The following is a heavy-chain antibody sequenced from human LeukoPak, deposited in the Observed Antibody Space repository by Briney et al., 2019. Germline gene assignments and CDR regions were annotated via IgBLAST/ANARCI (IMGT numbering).Heavy chain of an antibody. Sequence: PGGSLRLSCAASGFTFCGSAMHWVRQASGKGLEWIGRIRSKANSYATAYAASVEGRFTISRDDSKNTAYLQMNSLKTEDTAVYYCTTYYDSSGYSTFDYWGQGTLVTVSS. CDR2: IRSKANSYAT. V-gene: IGHV3-73*01. CDR1: GFTFCGSA. D-gene: IGHD3-22*01. J-gene: IGHJ4*02. CDR3: TTYYDSSGYSTFDY.